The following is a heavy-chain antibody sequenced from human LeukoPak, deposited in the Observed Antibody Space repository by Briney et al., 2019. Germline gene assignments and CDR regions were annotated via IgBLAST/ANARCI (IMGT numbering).Heavy chain of an antibody. D-gene: IGHD2-15*01. J-gene: IGHJ6*02. CDR1: GFTFSSYA. V-gene: IGHV3-30*04. Sequence: GGSLRLSCAASGFTFSSYAMHWVRQAPGKGLEWVAVISYDGSNKYYADSVKGRFTISRDNSKNTLHLQMNSLRAEDTAVYYCARAAHPYCSGGSCYAGRYYYGMDVWGQGTTVTVSS. CDR2: ISYDGSNK. CDR3: ARAAHPYCSGGSCYAGRYYYGMDV.